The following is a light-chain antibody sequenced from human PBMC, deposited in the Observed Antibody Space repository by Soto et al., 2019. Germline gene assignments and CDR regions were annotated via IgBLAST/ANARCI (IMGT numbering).Light chain of an antibody. Sequence: DIVMTQSPDSLAVSLGERATINCKSNQSVIFSSNNKNYLAWYQQKPGQPPKLLIYWASTRESGVPNRFSGSGSGTDFTLTISSLQAEDVAVYYCQQSYSTPITFGPGTRLEIK. CDR1: QSVIFSSNNKNY. CDR3: QQSYSTPIT. V-gene: IGKV4-1*01. CDR2: WAS. J-gene: IGKJ5*01.